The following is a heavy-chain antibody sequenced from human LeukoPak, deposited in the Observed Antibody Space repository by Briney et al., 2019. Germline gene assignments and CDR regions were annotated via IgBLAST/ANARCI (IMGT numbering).Heavy chain of an antibody. V-gene: IGHV3-21*01. CDR3: ARVHDFWSGYYTGFDP. Sequence: PGGSLRLSCAASGLTFSSYTMNWVRQAPGKGLEWVSSIVAGSSDYIYYADSVKGRFTISRDNAKNSLYLQMHSLRAEETAVYYCARVHDFWSGYYTGFDPWGQGTLVTVSS. CDR2: IVAGSSDYI. CDR1: GLTFSSYT. D-gene: IGHD3-3*01. J-gene: IGHJ5*02.